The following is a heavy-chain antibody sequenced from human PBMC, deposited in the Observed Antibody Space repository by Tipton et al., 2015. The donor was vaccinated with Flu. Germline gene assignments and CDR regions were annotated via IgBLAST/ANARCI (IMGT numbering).Heavy chain of an antibody. CDR2: ISYDGSNK. V-gene: IGHV3-30*18. D-gene: IGHD3-10*01. CDR3: AKDWTSGSPDY. CDR1: GFTFSSYG. Sequence: SLRLSCAASGFTFSSYGMHWVRQAPGKGLEWVAVISYDGSNKYYADSVKGRFTISRDNSKNTLYLQMNSLRAEDTAVYYCAKDWTSGSPDYWGQGTLVTVSS. J-gene: IGHJ4*02.